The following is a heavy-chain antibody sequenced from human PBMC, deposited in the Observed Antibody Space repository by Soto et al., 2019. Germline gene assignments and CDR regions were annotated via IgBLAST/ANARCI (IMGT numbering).Heavy chain of an antibody. D-gene: IGHD5-12*01. Sequence: GGSLRLSCAASGFTFSSYGMHWVRQAPGKGLEWVAVISYDGSNKYYADSVKGRFTISRDNSKNTLYLQMNSLRAEDTAVYYCAKDSGSGYDLIGDYYGMDVRGQGTTVTVSS. CDR2: ISYDGSNK. V-gene: IGHV3-30*18. J-gene: IGHJ6*01. CDR1: GFTFSSYG. CDR3: AKDSGSGYDLIGDYYGMDV.